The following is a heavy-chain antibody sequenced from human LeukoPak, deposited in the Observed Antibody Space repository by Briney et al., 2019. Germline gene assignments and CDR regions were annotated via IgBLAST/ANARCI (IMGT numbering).Heavy chain of an antibody. CDR2: INPNSGGT. V-gene: IGHV1-2*06. Sequence: GASVKVSCKASGYTFTGYYMHWVRQAPGQGLEWMGRINPNSGGTNYAQKFQGRVTITTDESTSTAYMELSSLRSEDTAVYYCANHPHYDYVWGSSSWGQGTMVTVSS. CDR1: GYTFTGYY. J-gene: IGHJ3*01. D-gene: IGHD3-16*01. CDR3: ANHPHYDYVWGSSS.